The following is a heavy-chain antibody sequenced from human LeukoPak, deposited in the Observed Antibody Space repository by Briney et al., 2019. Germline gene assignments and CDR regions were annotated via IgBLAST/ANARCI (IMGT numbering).Heavy chain of an antibody. CDR2: IWNDGSNK. CDR3: ARDISPLLVLYGMDV. CDR1: GFTFSSYG. J-gene: IGHJ6*02. Sequence: PGGSLRLSCAASGFTFSSYGMHWVRQAPGKGLEWVAVIWNDGSNKYYADSVKGRFTISRDNSKNSLYLQMNSLRAEDTAVYYCARDISPLLVLYGMDVWGQGTTVTVSS. V-gene: IGHV3-33*01. D-gene: IGHD6-13*01.